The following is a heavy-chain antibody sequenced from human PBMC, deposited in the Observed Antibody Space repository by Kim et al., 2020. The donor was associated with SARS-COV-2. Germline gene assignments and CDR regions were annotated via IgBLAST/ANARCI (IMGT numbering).Heavy chain of an antibody. J-gene: IGHJ6*02. CDR3: ARGDYYYGMDV. CDR1: GGSFSGYY. CDR2: INHSGST. Sequence: SETLSLTCAVYGGSFSGYYWSWIRQPPGKGLEWIGEINHSGSTNYNPSLKSRVTISVDTSKNQFSLKLSSVTAADTAVYYCARGDYYYGMDVWGQGTTVTVSS. V-gene: IGHV4-34*01.